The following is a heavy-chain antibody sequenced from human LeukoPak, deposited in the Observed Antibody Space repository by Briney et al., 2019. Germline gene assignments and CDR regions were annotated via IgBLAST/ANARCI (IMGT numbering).Heavy chain of an antibody. Sequence: PGGSLRLSCAASGFTFSSYAPHWVRQAPGKGLEWVAAMSYDVTNKYYADSVKGRFTISRDNSKNTLYLQMNSLRAEDTAVYYCARGYCTSTSCYNDYWGQGTPVTVSS. CDR1: GFTFSSYA. V-gene: IGHV3-30*04. J-gene: IGHJ4*02. CDR3: ARGYCTSTSCYNDY. CDR2: MSYDVTNK. D-gene: IGHD2-2*02.